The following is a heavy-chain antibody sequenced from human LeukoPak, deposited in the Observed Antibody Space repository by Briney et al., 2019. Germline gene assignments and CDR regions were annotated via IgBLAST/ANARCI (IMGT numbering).Heavy chain of an antibody. CDR2: ISYDGTNK. D-gene: IGHD3-10*01. J-gene: IGHJ4*02. CDR1: GFTFSSSA. V-gene: IGHV3-30-3*01. Sequence: GGSLRLSCAASGFTFSSSAMSWVRQAPGKGLEWVTVISYDGTNKYYADSVKGRFTISRDNSKSMVYLQMNSLRAEDTAVYYCARDSMVRGATGPFFDYWGQGTLVTVSS. CDR3: ARDSMVRGATGPFFDY.